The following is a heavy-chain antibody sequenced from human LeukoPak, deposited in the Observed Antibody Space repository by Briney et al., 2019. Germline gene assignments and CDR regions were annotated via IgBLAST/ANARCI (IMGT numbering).Heavy chain of an antibody. V-gene: IGHV4-31*03. CDR3: AREGVRGSYLVDY. D-gene: IGHD1-26*01. J-gene: IGHJ4*02. Sequence: SETLSLTCTVSGGSISSGGYYWSWIRQHPGKGLEWIGYIYYSGSTYYNPSLKSRVTISVDTSKNQFSLKLSSVTAAETAVYYCAREGVRGSYLVDYWGQGDLVTVSS. CDR1: GGSISSGGYY. CDR2: IYYSGST.